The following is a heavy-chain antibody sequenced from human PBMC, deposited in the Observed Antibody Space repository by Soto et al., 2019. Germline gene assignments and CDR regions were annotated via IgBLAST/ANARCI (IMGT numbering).Heavy chain of an antibody. J-gene: IGHJ4*02. Sequence: QLQLQESGPGLVEPSETLSLTCTVSGGSIRGSDYYWAWIRQPPGKGLEWLGTIYYTGTTYYNPSRKSRVTLSVDTSKNQFSLNLHSVNAADTAVSFCADMRGQWLPRDWGQGTLVTVSS. D-gene: IGHD6-19*01. V-gene: IGHV4-39*01. CDR2: IYYTGTT. CDR1: GGSIRGSDYY. CDR3: ADMRGQWLPRD.